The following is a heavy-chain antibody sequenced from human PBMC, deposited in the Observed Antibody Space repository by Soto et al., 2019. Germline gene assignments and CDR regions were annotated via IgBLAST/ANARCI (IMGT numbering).Heavy chain of an antibody. Sequence: SETLSLTCTVSGGSISSYYGSWIRQPPGKGLEWIGYIYYSGSTNYNPSLKSRVTISVDTSKNQFSLKLSSVTAADTAVYYCARDHQVYGDYFYWGQGTLVTVSS. CDR3: ARDHQVYGDYFY. D-gene: IGHD4-17*01. J-gene: IGHJ4*02. CDR2: IYYSGST. CDR1: GGSISSYY. V-gene: IGHV4-59*01.